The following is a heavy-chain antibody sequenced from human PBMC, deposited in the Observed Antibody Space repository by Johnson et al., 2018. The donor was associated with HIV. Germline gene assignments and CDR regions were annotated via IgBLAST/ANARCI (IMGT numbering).Heavy chain of an antibody. Sequence: VQLVESGGGLVQPGGSLRLSCAASGFTFSSYWMSWVRQAPGKGLEWVPNINQDGGERYYVDSVKGRFTISRDNAKNSLYLQMKTLQAENRAVYYCAKVGGSHDYVWGSYPGNWGQGTMVTVSS. J-gene: IGHJ3*01. CDR1: GFTFSSYW. D-gene: IGHD3-16*02. CDR2: INQDGGER. V-gene: IGHV3-7*02. CDR3: AKVGGSHDYVWGSYPGN.